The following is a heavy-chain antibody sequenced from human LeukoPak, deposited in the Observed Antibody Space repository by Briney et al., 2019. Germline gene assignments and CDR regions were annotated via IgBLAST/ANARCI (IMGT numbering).Heavy chain of an antibody. Sequence: GGSLRLSCAASGFTFSSYSRNWVRPAPGKGLEWVSSISSSSSYIYYADSVKGRFTISRDNAKNSLYLQMNSLRAEDTAVYYCARDSGSGYDSSGPYYGMDVWGQGTTVTVSS. J-gene: IGHJ6*02. CDR3: ARDSGSGYDSSGPYYGMDV. D-gene: IGHD3-22*01. CDR1: GFTFSSYS. CDR2: ISSSSSYI. V-gene: IGHV3-21*01.